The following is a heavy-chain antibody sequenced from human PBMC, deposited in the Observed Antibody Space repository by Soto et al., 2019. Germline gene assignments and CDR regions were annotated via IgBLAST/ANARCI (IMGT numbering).Heavy chain of an antibody. V-gene: IGHV3-30*18. CDR2: ISYDGSNK. D-gene: IGHD1-1*01. Sequence: LRLSCAASGFTFSSYGMHWGRQAPGKGLEWVAVISYDGSNKYYADSVKGRFTISRDNSKNTLYLQMNSLRAEDTAVYYCAKDRRNLPFDYWGQGTMVTVSS. CDR3: AKDRRNLPFDY. J-gene: IGHJ4*02. CDR1: GFTFSSYG.